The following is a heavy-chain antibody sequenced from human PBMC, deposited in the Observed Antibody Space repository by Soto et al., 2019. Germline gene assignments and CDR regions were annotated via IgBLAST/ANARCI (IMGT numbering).Heavy chain of an antibody. CDR3: SRVPPNNRGAPLDY. Sequence: HPGGSLRLSCPASGFTFGDYAVIWFRQAPGKGLEWVGYITSKAYRGTTQYAATVKGRFTISRDDSKSIAYLQMNSLKTDDTAVYYCSRVPPNNRGAPLDYWGQGTLVTVSS. V-gene: IGHV3-49*03. J-gene: IGHJ4*02. D-gene: IGHD3-10*01. CDR1: GFTFGDYA. CDR2: ITSKAYRGTT.